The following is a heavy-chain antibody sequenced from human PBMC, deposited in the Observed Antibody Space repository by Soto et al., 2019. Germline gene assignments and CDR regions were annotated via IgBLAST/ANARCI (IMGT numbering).Heavy chain of an antibody. V-gene: IGHV1-69*01. CDR3: ASTLLGAAYYYGMDV. D-gene: IGHD3-16*01. CDR1: GGTFSSYA. CDR2: IIPIFGTA. Sequence: GXSVKVSCKASGGTFSSYAISWVRQAPVQGLGWMGGIIPIFGTANYAQKFQGRVTITADESTSTAYMELSSLRSEDTAVYYCASTLLGAAYYYGMDVWGQGTTVTVSS. J-gene: IGHJ6*02.